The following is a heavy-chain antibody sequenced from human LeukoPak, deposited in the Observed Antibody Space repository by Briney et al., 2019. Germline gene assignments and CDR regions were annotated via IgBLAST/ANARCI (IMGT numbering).Heavy chain of an antibody. Sequence: ASVKVSCKASGYTFTSYRISWVRQAPGQGLEWMGCISAYNGNPNYPQKLQGRVPITTDTYNSQAYTEPKSPRSTDTRAYYHARDLRGGYNDRYYWGQGTLVTVSS. CDR1: GYTFTSYR. CDR3: ARDLRGGYNDRYY. J-gene: IGHJ4*02. CDR2: ISAYNGNP. D-gene: IGHD1-1*01. V-gene: IGHV1-18*01.